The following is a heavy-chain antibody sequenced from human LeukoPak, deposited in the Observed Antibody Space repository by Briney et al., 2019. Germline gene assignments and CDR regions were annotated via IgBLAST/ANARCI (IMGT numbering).Heavy chain of an antibody. CDR2: ISSSGSTM. Sequence: GGSLRLSCAASGFTFSRNSMNWVRQAPGKGLEWISYISSSGSTMYADSVKGRFTISRDNAKNSLYLQMNSLRAEDTGIYYCARHNGWYDYWGQGTLVTVSS. CDR1: GFTFSRNS. J-gene: IGHJ4*02. D-gene: IGHD6-19*01. V-gene: IGHV3-48*04. CDR3: ARHNGWYDY.